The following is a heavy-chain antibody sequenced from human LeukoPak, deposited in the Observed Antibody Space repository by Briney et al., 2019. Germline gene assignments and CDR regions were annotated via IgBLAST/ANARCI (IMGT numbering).Heavy chain of an antibody. Sequence: PGRSLRLSCAASGFTFSSYGMHWVRQAPGKGLEWVAVISYDGSNKYYADSVKGRFTISRDNSKNTLYLQMNSLRAEDTAVYYCAKVWAYCSSTSCSYYWGQGTPVTASS. CDR2: ISYDGSNK. CDR3: AKVWAYCSSTSCSYY. J-gene: IGHJ4*02. V-gene: IGHV3-30*18. D-gene: IGHD2-2*01. CDR1: GFTFSSYG.